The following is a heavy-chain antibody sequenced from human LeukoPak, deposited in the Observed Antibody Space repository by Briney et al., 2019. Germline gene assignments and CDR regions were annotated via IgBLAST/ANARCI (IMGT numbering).Heavy chain of an antibody. CDR3: ARGGYYDFWSGYSNWFDP. CDR2: TYYRSKWYN. V-gene: IGHV6-1*01. CDR1: GDSVSSNSAA. D-gene: IGHD3-3*01. J-gene: IGHJ5*02. Sequence: SQTLSLTCAISGDSVSSNSAAWNWIRQSPSRGLEWLGRTYYRSKWYNDYAVSVKSRITINPDTPKNQFSLQLNSVTPEDTAVYYCARGGYYDFWSGYSNWFDPWGQGTLVTVSS.